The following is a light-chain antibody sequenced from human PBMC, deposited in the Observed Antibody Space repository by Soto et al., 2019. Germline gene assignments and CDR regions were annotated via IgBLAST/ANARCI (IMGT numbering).Light chain of an antibody. V-gene: IGLV2-14*01. CDR1: SSDIGDYDY. CDR2: EVS. J-gene: IGLJ1*01. CDR3: NSYATGNTRV. Sequence: QSALTQPASVSGSPGQSITISCTGSSSDIGDYDYVCWYQQHPGKAPKVLISEVSNRPSGVSNRFSGSKSGNTASLTISGLQAEDEADYYCNSYATGNTRVFGTGTKVTVL.